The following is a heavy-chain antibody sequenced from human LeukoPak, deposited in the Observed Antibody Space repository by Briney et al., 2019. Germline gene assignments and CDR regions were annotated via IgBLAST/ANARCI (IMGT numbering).Heavy chain of an antibody. V-gene: IGHV1-18*04. CDR2: VSTYSGDT. D-gene: IGHD5-24*01. J-gene: IGHJ3*02. CDR1: GYTFISYG. CDR3: ARIRDGAFDI. Sequence: ASVKVSCKASGYTFISYGITWVRQAPGQGLEWMGWVSTYSGDTNYAQQVQGRVTMTTDTSTRTASMELRSLRSDDTAVYYCARIRDGAFDIWGQGTVVTVSS.